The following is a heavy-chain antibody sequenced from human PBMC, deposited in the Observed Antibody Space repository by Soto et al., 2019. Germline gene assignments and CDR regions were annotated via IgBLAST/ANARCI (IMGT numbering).Heavy chain of an antibody. V-gene: IGHV1-69*02. Sequence: QVQLVQSGAEVKKPGSSVKVSCKASGGTFSSYTISWVRQAPGQGLEWMGRIIPILGIANYAQKFQGRVTITADKSTGTAYMELSSLRSEDTAVYYCASSGAVVVAAYHYWGQGTLVTVSS. CDR1: GGTFSSYT. J-gene: IGHJ4*02. D-gene: IGHD2-15*01. CDR2: IIPILGIA. CDR3: ASSGAVVVAAYHY.